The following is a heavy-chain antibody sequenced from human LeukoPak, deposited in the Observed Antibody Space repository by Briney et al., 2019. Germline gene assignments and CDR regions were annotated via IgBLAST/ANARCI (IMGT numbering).Heavy chain of an antibody. Sequence: SETLSLTCAVYGGSFSGYYWSWIRQPPGKGLEWIGEINHSGSTNYNPSLKSRVTISVDTSKNQFSLKLSSVTAADTAVYYCARVDAYYYYMDVWGKGTTVTVSS. J-gene: IGHJ6*03. V-gene: IGHV4-34*01. CDR3: ARVDAYYYYMDV. CDR2: INHSGST. CDR1: GGSFSGYY.